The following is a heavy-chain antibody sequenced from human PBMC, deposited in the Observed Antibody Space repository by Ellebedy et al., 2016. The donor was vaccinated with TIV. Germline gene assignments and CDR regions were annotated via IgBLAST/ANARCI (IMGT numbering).Heavy chain of an antibody. CDR1: GGSFSSYY. J-gene: IGHJ2*01. V-gene: IGHV4-4*07. Sequence: SETLSLTXTVSGGSFSSYYWSWIRQSAGKGLEWIGRIFMSGSTTYNPSLKTRVTMSVDASTTQLSLNLSSGTAADTAVYFCARLRQSRDRSHWYFDLWGRGTLVTVSS. D-gene: IGHD1-14*01. CDR2: IFMSGST. CDR3: ARLRQSRDRSHWYFDL.